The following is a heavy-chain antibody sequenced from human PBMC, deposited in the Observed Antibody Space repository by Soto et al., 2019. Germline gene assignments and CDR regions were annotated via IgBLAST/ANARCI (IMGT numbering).Heavy chain of an antibody. D-gene: IGHD2-15*01. CDR3: ARVKSVDNGMDV. J-gene: IGHJ6*02. CDR2: ITSSGSYR. CDR1: GFIFITYD. V-gene: IGHV3-21*02. Sequence: EEQLVESGGGLVKPGGSLRLSCVASGFIFITYDMNWVRQAPGKGLEWVSSITSSGSYRYYADSVKGRFTISRDNAKNSLYLQMDSLRAEDTAVYSCARVKSVDNGMDVWGQGTAVTVSS.